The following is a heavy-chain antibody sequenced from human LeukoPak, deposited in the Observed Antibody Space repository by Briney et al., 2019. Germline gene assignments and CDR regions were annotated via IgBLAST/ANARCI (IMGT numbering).Heavy chain of an antibody. V-gene: IGHV4-30-4*01. D-gene: IGHD6-6*01. CDR1: GGSISSGNYY. Sequence: SETLSLTCTVSGGSISSGNYYWSWIRQPPGKGLEWIGYIYYSGSTYYNPSLKSRVTISVDTSKNQFSLKLSSVTAADTAVYYCARDIAARLGGFDPWGQGTLVTVSS. CDR2: IYYSGST. J-gene: IGHJ5*02. CDR3: ARDIAARLGGFDP.